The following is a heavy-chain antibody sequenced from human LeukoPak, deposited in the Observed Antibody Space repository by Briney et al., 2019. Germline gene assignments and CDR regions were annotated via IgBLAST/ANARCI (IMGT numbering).Heavy chain of an antibody. CDR3: AADLKSRWSFDY. CDR2: IVVGSGNT. Sequence: GASVKISCKASGFTFTSSAMQWVRQARGQRLEWIGWIVVGSGNTNYAQKFQERVTITRDMSTSTAYMELSSLRSEDTAVYYCAADLKSRWSFDYWGQGTLVTVSS. CDR1: GFTFTSSA. D-gene: IGHD3-3*01. V-gene: IGHV1-58*02. J-gene: IGHJ4*02.